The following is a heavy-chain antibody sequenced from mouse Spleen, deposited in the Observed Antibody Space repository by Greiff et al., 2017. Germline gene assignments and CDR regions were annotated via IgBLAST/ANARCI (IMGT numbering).Heavy chain of an antibody. CDR2: IDPSDSYT. J-gene: IGHJ2*01. D-gene: IGHD1-1*01. CDR1: GYTFTSYW. Sequence: VQLQQPGAELVMPGASVKLSCKASGYTFTSYWMHWVKQRPGQGLEWIGEIDPSDSYTNYNQKFKGKATLTVDKSSSTAYMQLSSLTSEDSAVYYCARYYYGSRGFDYWGQGTTLTVSS. CDR3: ARYYYGSRGFDY. V-gene: IGHV1-69*01.